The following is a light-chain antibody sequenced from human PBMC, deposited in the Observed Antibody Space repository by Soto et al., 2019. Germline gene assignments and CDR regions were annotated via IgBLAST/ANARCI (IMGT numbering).Light chain of an antibody. Sequence: QSVLTQPPSVSGAPGQRVTISCTGSSSNIGAGYDVHWYQQLPGTAPKLLIYGNSNRPSGVPDRFSASKSGTSASLAITGLQAEDEADYYCPSYDSSLSALVFGGGTKLTVL. J-gene: IGLJ2*01. CDR2: GNS. V-gene: IGLV1-40*01. CDR3: PSYDSSLSALV. CDR1: SSNIGAGYD.